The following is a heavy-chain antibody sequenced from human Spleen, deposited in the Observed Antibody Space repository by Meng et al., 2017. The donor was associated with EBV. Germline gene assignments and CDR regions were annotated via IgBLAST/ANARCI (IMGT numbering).Heavy chain of an antibody. CDR2: IDYRENT. D-gene: IGHD3-22*01. CDR1: GGSISSYTYY. V-gene: IGHV4-39*01. J-gene: IGHJ4*02. CDR3: ARADYYDTSGNVDF. Sequence: LPRKESGPGLGKPSETLSLTCSAAGGSISSYTYYWGWIRQPPGKGLEWIGSIDYRENTYYNPSLKSRITISVDTPKNQFSLKLTSMTAADTAVYYCARADYYDTSGNVDFWGQGALVTVSS.